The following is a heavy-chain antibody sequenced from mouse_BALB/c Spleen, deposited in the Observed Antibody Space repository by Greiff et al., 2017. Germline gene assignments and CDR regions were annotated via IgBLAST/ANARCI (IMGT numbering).Heavy chain of an antibody. CDR1: GYAFTNYL. CDR3: ARGDDYDTAWFAY. J-gene: IGHJ3*01. Sequence: QVQLQQSGAELVRPGTSVKVSCKASGYAFTNYLIEWVKQRPGQGLEWIGVINPGSGGTNYNEKFKGKATLTADKSSSTAYMQLSSLTSDDSAVYFCARGDDYDTAWFAYWGQGTLVTVSA. V-gene: IGHV1-54*01. CDR2: INPGSGGT. D-gene: IGHD2-4*01.